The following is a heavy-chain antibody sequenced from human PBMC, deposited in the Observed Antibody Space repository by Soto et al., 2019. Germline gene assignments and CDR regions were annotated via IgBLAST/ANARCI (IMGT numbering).Heavy chain of an antibody. CDR3: TMDSYSTIIIVRFDY. CDR2: IKSKTDGGTT. J-gene: IGHJ4*01. V-gene: IGHV3-15*07. CDR1: GFTFSNAW. D-gene: IGHD3-22*01. Sequence: GGSLRLSCAASGFTFSNAWINWVRQAPGKGLEWVGRIKSKTDGGTTDYAEPVKGRFAISRDDSNNMVYLQMNSLKIEDTVVYYCTMDSYSTIIIVRFDYWGHGTLVTVSS.